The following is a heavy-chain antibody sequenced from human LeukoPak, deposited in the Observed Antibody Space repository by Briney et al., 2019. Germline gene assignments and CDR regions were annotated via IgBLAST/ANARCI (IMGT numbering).Heavy chain of an antibody. CDR3: ARIYGSGSYLTHSFDY. J-gene: IGHJ4*02. D-gene: IGHD3-10*01. CDR2: INPKSGGT. CDR1: GYTFTGSQ. Sequence: ASVKVSCKASGYTFTGSQMHWVRQAPGQGIEWMGWINPKSGGTKYAQKFQGRVTMTRDTSISTSYMELNRLRSDDTAVYYCARIYGSGSYLTHSFDYWGQGTLVTVSS. V-gene: IGHV1-2*02.